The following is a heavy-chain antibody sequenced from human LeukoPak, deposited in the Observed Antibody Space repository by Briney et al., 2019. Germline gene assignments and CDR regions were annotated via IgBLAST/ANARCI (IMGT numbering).Heavy chain of an antibody. J-gene: IGHJ4*02. Sequence: GGSLRLSCAASGFTFSSYAMRWVRQAPGKGLEWVSSISDGGGSTYYADSMKGRFTISRDNSKNTLYLEMSSLRAEDTAIYYCAKVVPAAIRGGFEYWGQGTLVTVSS. CDR1: GFTFSSYA. V-gene: IGHV3-23*01. D-gene: IGHD2-2*02. CDR2: ISDGGGST. CDR3: AKVVPAAIRGGFEY.